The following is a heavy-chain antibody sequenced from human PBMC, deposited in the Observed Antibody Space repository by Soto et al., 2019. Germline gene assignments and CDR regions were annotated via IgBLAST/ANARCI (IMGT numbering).Heavy chain of an antibody. D-gene: IGHD1-26*01. Sequence: EVQLLESGGGLVQPGGSRRLSCAASGFTFSNYAMSWARQAPGKGLEWVSTISGSGDSTNYADSVKGRFTISRDNSKNTLYLQINSLRAEDTAVYYCAKRISSGSYYDYWGQGTLVTVSS. CDR2: ISGSGDST. J-gene: IGHJ4*02. V-gene: IGHV3-23*01. CDR1: GFTFSNYA. CDR3: AKRISSGSYYDY.